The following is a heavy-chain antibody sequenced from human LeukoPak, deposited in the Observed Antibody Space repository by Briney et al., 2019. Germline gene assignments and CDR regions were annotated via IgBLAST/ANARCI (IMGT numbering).Heavy chain of an antibody. D-gene: IGHD3-22*01. CDR3: ARIRVYYDSSGYYSNWFDP. J-gene: IGHJ5*02. CDR1: GFSLSTSGMC. V-gene: IGHV2-70*11. Sequence: ESGPALVKPTQTLTLTCTFSGFSLSTSGMCVSWIRQPPGKALEWLARIDRDDDKYYSTSLKTRLTISKDTSKNQVVLTMTNMDPVDTATYYCARIRVYYDSSGYYSNWFDPWGQGTLVTVSS. CDR2: IDRDDDK.